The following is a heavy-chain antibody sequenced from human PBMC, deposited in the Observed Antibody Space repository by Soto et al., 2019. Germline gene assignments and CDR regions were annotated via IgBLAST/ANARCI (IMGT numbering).Heavy chain of an antibody. D-gene: IGHD3-3*01. CDR3: ARSDFWSGYCDY. J-gene: IGHJ4*02. Sequence: GGPVKVSCKASGYTFTSYAMHWVRQAPGQRLEWMGWINAGNGNTKYSQKFQGRVTITRDTSASTAYMELSSLRSEDTAVYYCARSDFWSGYCDYWGQGTLVTVSS. V-gene: IGHV1-3*01. CDR1: GYTFTSYA. CDR2: INAGNGNT.